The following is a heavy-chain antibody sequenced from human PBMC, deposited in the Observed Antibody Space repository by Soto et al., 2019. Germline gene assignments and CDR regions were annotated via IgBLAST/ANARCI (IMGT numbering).Heavy chain of an antibody. J-gene: IGHJ5*02. CDR1: GFTFSSCW. D-gene: IGHD1-7*01. CDR2: INSDGSST. Sequence: GGSLRLSCAASGFTFSSCWMHWVRQAPGKGLVWVSRINSDGSSTSYADSVKGRFTISRDNAKNTLYLQMNSLRAEDTAVYYCARDRSLELGGGWFDPWGQGTLVTVSS. V-gene: IGHV3-74*01. CDR3: ARDRSLELGGGWFDP.